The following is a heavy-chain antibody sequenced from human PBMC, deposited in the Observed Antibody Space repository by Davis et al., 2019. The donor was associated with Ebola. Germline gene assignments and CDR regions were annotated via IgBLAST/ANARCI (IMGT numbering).Heavy chain of an antibody. CDR2: ISYDGSNK. CDR3: AKISSTVTTGY. V-gene: IGHV3-30*04. J-gene: IGHJ4*02. D-gene: IGHD4-17*01. CDR1: GFTFSSYA. Sequence: PGGSLRLSCAASGFTFSSYAMHWVRQAPGKGLEWVAVISYDGSNKYYADSVKGRFTISRDNAKNSLYLQMNSLRAEDTAVYYCAKISSTVTTGYWGQGTLVTVSS.